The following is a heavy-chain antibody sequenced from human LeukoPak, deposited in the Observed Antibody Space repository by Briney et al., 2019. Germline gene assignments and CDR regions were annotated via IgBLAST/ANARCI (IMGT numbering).Heavy chain of an antibody. CDR3: AKTPQQWLGLYYFDY. Sequence: GGSLRLSCAASGFTFSSYAMSWVRQAPGKGLEWVSAISGSGGSTYHADSVKGRFTISRDNSKNTLYLQMNSLRAEDTAVYYCAKTPQQWLGLYYFDYWGQGTLVTVSS. CDR1: GFTFSSYA. D-gene: IGHD6-19*01. CDR2: ISGSGGST. J-gene: IGHJ4*02. V-gene: IGHV3-23*01.